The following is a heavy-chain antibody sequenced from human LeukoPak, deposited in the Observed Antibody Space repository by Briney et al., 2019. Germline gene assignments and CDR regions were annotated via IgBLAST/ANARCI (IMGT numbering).Heavy chain of an antibody. D-gene: IGHD2-15*01. Sequence: GRSLRLSCAAAGFTFSSYAMHWVRQAPGKGLEWVAVISYDGSNKYYANSVKGRFTISRDNSKNTLYLQMNSLRAEDTAVYYCARDVLVVVAATPGDYWGQGTLVTVSS. CDR2: ISYDGSNK. CDR1: GFTFSSYA. V-gene: IGHV3-30-3*01. J-gene: IGHJ4*02. CDR3: ARDVLVVVAATPGDY.